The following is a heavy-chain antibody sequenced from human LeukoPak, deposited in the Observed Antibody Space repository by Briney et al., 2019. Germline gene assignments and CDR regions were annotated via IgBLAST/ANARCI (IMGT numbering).Heavy chain of an antibody. Sequence: PSETLSLTCTVSGGSLSGFYWSWIRQSPRLGLEWIGLTYSDGSTMYNPSLTSRVTISVDTSKNQISLRLTSVTAADTAIYYCERDVVAVPGFDNWFDPWGQGTLVTVSS. CDR1: GGSLSGFY. J-gene: IGHJ5*02. V-gene: IGHV4-59*01. CDR2: TYSDGST. CDR3: ERDVVAVPGFDNWFDP. D-gene: IGHD6-19*01.